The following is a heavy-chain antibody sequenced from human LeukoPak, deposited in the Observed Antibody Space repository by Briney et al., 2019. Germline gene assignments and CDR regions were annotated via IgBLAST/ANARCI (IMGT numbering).Heavy chain of an antibody. CDR1: GGAFSSYA. CDR2: IIPIFGTA. J-gene: IGHJ4*02. CDR3: ARDWYSSSHISDY. V-gene: IGHV1-69*13. Sequence: ASVKVSCKASGGAFSSYAISWVRQAPGQGLEWMGGIIPIFGTANYAQKFQGRVTITADESTSTAYMELSSLRSEDTAVYYCARDWYSSSHISDYWGQGTLVTVSS. D-gene: IGHD6-6*01.